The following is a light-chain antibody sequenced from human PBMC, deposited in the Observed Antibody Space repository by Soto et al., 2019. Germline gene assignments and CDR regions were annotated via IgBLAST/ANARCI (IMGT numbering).Light chain of an antibody. J-gene: IGKJ4*01. CDR3: QQRSNWPLT. CDR1: QSVNSN. V-gene: IGKV3-15*01. CDR2: GIS. Sequence: EMVMSQSPAILSVSPGESATLSCRASQSVNSNYLAWYQQHPGQPPRLLIYGISTRATGIPARFSGSGSGTEFSLTISSLQSEDFAVYYCQQRSNWPLTFGGGTKVDIK.